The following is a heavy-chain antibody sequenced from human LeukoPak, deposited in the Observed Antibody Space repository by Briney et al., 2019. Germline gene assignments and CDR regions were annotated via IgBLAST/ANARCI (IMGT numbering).Heavy chain of an antibody. J-gene: IGHJ4*02. CDR2: IYYSGST. CDR1: GGSISSSSYY. CDR3: VGYYYDSSGYYRDY. D-gene: IGHD3-22*01. Sequence: SETLSLTCTVSGGSISSSSYYWGWIRQPPGKGLEWIGSIYYSGSTYYNPSPKSRVTISVDTSKNQFSLKLSSVTAADTAVYYCVGYYYDSSGYYRDYWGRGTLVTVSS. V-gene: IGHV4-39*01.